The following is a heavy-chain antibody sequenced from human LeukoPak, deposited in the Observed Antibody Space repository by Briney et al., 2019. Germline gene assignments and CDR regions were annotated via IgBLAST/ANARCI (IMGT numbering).Heavy chain of an antibody. D-gene: IGHD1-26*01. CDR1: GFTVSSNY. CDR3: AREVGS. J-gene: IGHJ5*02. CDR2: IYASGSS. Sequence: GGSLRLSCAASGFTVSSNYISWVRQASGTGLKWVSVIYASGSSYYADSVKGRFSVSRDNSKNTVYLQMNTLRVEDTAVYYCAREVGSWGQGTLVTVSS. V-gene: IGHV3-66*01.